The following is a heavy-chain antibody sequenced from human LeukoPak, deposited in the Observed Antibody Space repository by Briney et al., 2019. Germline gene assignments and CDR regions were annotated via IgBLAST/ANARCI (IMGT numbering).Heavy chain of an antibody. J-gene: IGHJ4*02. Sequence: GGSLRLSCAASGFTFSSYGMHWVRQAPGKGLEGVAFIRYDGSNKYYADSVKGRFTISRDNSNNTLYLQMNSLRAEDTAVYYWAKEVVVPGDRGVDYWGQGTLVTVSS. V-gene: IGHV3-30*02. D-gene: IGHD4-17*01. CDR1: GFTFSSYG. CDR3: AKEVVVPGDRGVDY. CDR2: IRYDGSNK.